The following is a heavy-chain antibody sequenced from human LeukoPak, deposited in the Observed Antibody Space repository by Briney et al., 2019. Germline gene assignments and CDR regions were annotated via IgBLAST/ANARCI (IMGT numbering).Heavy chain of an antibody. J-gene: IGHJ4*02. CDR3: ARVVGTDEGADY. CDR2: IKPDGSEK. V-gene: IGHV3-7*04. CDR1: GFTFRHYW. D-gene: IGHD1-7*01. Sequence: QPGGSLRLSCAASGFTFRHYWMNWVRRASGKGLEWVANIKPDGSEKRYADSVKGRFTISRDNAENSLYLQMNSLRAEDTAVYYCARVVGTDEGADYWGQGTLVAVSS.